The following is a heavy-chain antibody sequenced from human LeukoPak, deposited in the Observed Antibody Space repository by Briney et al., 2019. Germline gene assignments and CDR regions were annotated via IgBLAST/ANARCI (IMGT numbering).Heavy chain of an antibody. D-gene: IGHD3-22*01. Sequence: SETLSLTCTVSGGSISNYYWSWIRQPAGKGLEWIGRIYSSGSTIYNPSLKSRVTMSVDTSKKQFYLKVNSVTAADTAVCYCARDKDESSGYYPGGYYGMDVWGQGTTVTVSS. CDR3: ARDKDESSGYYPGGYYGMDV. CDR2: IYSSGST. CDR1: GGSISNYY. J-gene: IGHJ6*02. V-gene: IGHV4-4*07.